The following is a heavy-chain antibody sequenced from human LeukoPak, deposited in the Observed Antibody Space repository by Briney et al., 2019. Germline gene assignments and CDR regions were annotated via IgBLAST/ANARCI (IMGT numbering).Heavy chain of an antibody. J-gene: IGHJ6*02. D-gene: IGHD6-19*01. V-gene: IGHV3-33*01. CDR1: GFIFSGYG. Sequence: GGSLRLSCAASGFIFSGYGMHCVRQAPGKGLEWVAVIWYDGSNKYYADSVKGRFTISRDNAKNSLYLQMNSLRAEDTAVYYCARDSYSSGWTQYYYYYGMDVWGQGTTVTVSS. CDR3: ARDSYSSGWTQYYYYYGMDV. CDR2: IWYDGSNK.